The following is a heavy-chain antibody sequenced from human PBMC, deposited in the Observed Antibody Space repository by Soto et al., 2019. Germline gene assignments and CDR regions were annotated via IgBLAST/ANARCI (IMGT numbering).Heavy chain of an antibody. CDR3: ARDLGVQYGDHPFDH. V-gene: IGHV3-7*03. CDR1: GFTFSSYW. D-gene: IGHD4-17*01. Sequence: EVQLVESGGGLVQPGGSLRLSCAASGFTFSSYWMSWVRQAPGKGLEWVANIKQDGSEKYYVDSVKGRFTISRDNAKNSLYLQMNSLRAEDTAVYYCARDLGVQYGDHPFDHWGQGTLVTVSS. J-gene: IGHJ4*02. CDR2: IKQDGSEK.